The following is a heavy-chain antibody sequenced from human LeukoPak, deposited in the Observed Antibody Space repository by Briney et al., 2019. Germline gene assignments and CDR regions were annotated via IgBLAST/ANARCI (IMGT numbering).Heavy chain of an antibody. Sequence: GGSLRLSCAASGFTFSSYWMHWVRQAPGKGLVWVSRINSDGSSTSYADSVKGRFTISRDNAKNTLYLQMNSLRAEDTAVYYCASFALSDYYYYGMDVWGQGTTVTISS. D-gene: IGHD3-16*02. CDR2: INSDGSST. J-gene: IGHJ6*02. CDR3: ASFALSDYYYYGMDV. V-gene: IGHV3-74*01. CDR1: GFTFSSYW.